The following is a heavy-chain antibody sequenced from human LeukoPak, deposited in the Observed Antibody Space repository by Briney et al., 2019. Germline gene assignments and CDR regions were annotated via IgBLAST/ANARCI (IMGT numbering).Heavy chain of an antibody. CDR3: AREVHDSSGYYPSGFDP. V-gene: IGHV4-31*03. CDR2: IYYSGST. CDR1: GGSISSGGYY. J-gene: IGHJ5*02. D-gene: IGHD3-22*01. Sequence: SETLSLTCTVSGGSISSGGYYWSWIRQHPGKGLEWIGYIYYSGSTYYNPSLKSRVTISVDTSKNQFSLKLSSVTAADMAVYYCAREVHDSSGYYPSGFDPWGQGTLVTVSS.